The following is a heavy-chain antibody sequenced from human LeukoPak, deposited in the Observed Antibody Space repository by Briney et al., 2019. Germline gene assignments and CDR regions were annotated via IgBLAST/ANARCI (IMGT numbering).Heavy chain of an antibody. Sequence: GGSLRLSCAASGFTFSSYWLDWVRQAPGKGLVWVSRIKGDERSTNYADSVKGRFTISRDNAKNSLYLQMNSLRAEDTAVYYCARGTTVTLYWGQGTLVTVSS. CDR2: IKGDERST. J-gene: IGHJ4*02. CDR1: GFTFSSYW. V-gene: IGHV3-74*01. CDR3: ARGTTVTLY. D-gene: IGHD4-17*01.